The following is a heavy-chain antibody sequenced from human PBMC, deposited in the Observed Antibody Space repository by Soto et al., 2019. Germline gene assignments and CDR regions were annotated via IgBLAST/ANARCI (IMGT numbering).Heavy chain of an antibody. CDR1: GFTVSSNY. V-gene: IGHV3-53*01. Sequence: GGSLRLSCAASGFTVSSNYMSWVRQAPGKGLEWVSVIYSGGSTYYADSVKGRFTISRDNSKNTLYLQMNSLRAEDTAVYYWASPGSNTAMINGYFDYWGQGTLVTVSS. CDR2: IYSGGST. D-gene: IGHD5-18*01. CDR3: ASPGSNTAMINGYFDY. J-gene: IGHJ4*02.